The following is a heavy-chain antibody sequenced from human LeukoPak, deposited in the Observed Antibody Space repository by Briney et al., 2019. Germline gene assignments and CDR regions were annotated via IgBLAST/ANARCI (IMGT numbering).Heavy chain of an antibody. D-gene: IGHD1-26*01. CDR2: FDPEDGET. J-gene: IGHJ3*02. CDR1: GYTLTELS. V-gene: IGHV1-24*01. Sequence: ASVKVSCKVSGYTLTELSMHWVRQAPGKGLEWMGGFDPEDGETIYAQKFQGRVTMTEDTSTDTAYMELSSLRSEDTAVYYCATATLLEDAFDIWGQGTMVTVSS. CDR3: ATATLLEDAFDI.